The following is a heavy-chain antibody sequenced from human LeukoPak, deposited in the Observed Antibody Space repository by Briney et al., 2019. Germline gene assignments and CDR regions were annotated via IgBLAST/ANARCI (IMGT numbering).Heavy chain of an antibody. CDR1: GFTFSSYA. V-gene: IGHV3-23*01. CDR3: AKDPGYSGSYPSFDY. CDR2: ISGSCGST. Sequence: GGSLRLSCAASGFTFSSYAMSWVRQAPGKGLEGVSAISGSCGSTYYADSVKGRFTISRDNSKNTLYLQMNSLRAEDTAVYYCAKDPGYSGSYPSFDYWGQGTLVTVSS. J-gene: IGHJ4*02. D-gene: IGHD1-26*01.